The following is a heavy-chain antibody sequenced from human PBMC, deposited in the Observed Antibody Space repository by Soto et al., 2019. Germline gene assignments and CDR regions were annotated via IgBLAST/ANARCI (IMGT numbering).Heavy chain of an antibody. J-gene: IGHJ6*01. CDR1: GGPMNNYY. D-gene: IGHD3-10*01. CDR3: ARQGFGELHGLVDV. Sequence: SETLSLTCTISGGPMNNYYCSWFRQPRGQGLEWIGYMGYNGFTRYNPSLRSRVAISLDTAKNQFSLNLSSVTAADTALYYCARQGFGELHGLVDVWGQGITVTVSS. CDR2: MGYNGFT. V-gene: IGHV4-59*08.